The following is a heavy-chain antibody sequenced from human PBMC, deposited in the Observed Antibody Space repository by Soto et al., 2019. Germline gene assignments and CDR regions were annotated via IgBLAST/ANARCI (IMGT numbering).Heavy chain of an antibody. D-gene: IGHD2-8*01. CDR3: AREYCTNGVCYLQYYYYGMDV. Sequence: GGSLRLSCAASGFTFSSYSMNWVRQAPGKGLEWVSYISSSSTIYYADSVKGRFTISRDNAKNSLYLQMNSLRDEDTAVYYCAREYCTNGVCYLQYYYYGMDVWGQGTTVTVSS. CDR1: GFTFSSYS. V-gene: IGHV3-48*02. J-gene: IGHJ6*02. CDR2: ISSSSTI.